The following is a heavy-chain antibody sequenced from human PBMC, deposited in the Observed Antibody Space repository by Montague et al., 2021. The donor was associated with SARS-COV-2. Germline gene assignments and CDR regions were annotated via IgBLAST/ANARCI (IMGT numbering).Heavy chain of an antibody. D-gene: IGHD6-13*01. CDR2: TGTAGDT. V-gene: IGHV3-13*01. J-gene: IGHJ4*02. CDR3: TRGGTRDRGVAETGFGDY. CDR1: GFTFSSYD. Sequence: SLRLSCAASGFTFSSYDMYWVRQATGKGLEWVSVTGTAGDTYYSGSVKGRFTIFRENAKNSLFLQMKSLRAGDTAVYYCTRGGTRDRGVAETGFGDYWGQGTLVTVSS.